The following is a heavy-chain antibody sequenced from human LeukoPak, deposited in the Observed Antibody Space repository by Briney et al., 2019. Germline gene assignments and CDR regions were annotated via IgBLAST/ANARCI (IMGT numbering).Heavy chain of an antibody. V-gene: IGHV5-51*01. D-gene: IGHD3-22*01. J-gene: IGHJ4*02. CDR2: T. CDR3: ARRYPSDDSSGQVGY. Sequence: TRYSPSFQGQVTISADKSISTAYLQWSSLKASDTAMYYCARRYPSDDSSGQVGYWGQGTLVTVSS.